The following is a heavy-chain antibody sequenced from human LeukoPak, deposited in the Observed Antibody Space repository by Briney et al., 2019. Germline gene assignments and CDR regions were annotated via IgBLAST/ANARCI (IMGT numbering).Heavy chain of an antibody. CDR1: GITFRNYA. Sequence: GRSLRLSCAASGITFRNYAMSWVRQAPGKGLEWVSGISDSGSSTYYADSVKGRFTISRDNSKNTLYLQMSSLRAEDTAVYYCAKHYYSSGSYYNVDYWGQGTLVTVSS. J-gene: IGHJ4*02. D-gene: IGHD3-10*01. CDR2: ISDSGSST. V-gene: IGHV3-23*01. CDR3: AKHYYSSGSYYNVDY.